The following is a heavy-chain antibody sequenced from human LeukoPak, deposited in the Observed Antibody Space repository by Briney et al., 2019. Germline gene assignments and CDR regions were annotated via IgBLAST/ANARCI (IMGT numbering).Heavy chain of an antibody. CDR2: IYYSGST. V-gene: IGHV4-39*01. CDR1: GGSISSSSYY. Sequence: SETLSLTCTVSGGSISSSSYYWGWIRQPPGKGLEWIGSIYYSGSTNYNPALKSRVTISVDTSKNQFSLKLSSVTAADTAVYYCARHWRQQWLARPLYFDYWGQGTLVTVSS. J-gene: IGHJ4*02. CDR3: ARHWRQQWLARPLYFDY. D-gene: IGHD6-19*01.